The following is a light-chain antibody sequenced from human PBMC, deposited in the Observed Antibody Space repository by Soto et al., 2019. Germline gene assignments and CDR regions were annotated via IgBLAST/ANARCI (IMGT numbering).Light chain of an antibody. CDR2: AAS. V-gene: IGKV1-39*01. CDR1: QSISSS. J-gene: IGKJ1*01. Sequence: DIHMTQSPSSLSASVGDRVTIACRASQSISSSLNWYQQTPGKAPQLLIYAASSLHSGVPSRFSASGSGTDFTLTIRSLQPEDFAVYYCQQYDSWTFGQGTKVDIK. CDR3: QQYDSWT.